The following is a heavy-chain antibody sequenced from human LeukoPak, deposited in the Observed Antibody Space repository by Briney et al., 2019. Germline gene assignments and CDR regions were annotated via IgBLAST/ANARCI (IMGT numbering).Heavy chain of an antibody. V-gene: IGHV3-7*01. CDR2: IKQDGSEK. Sequence: GGPLRLSCAASGFTFSRFWMTWFRQAPGKGLEWVANIKQDGSEKYYVDSTKGRFTISRDNAKNSLHLQMNSLRAEDTAVYYCAREQGGSSTSDYWGQGTLVTVSS. D-gene: IGHD6-6*01. CDR3: AREQGGSSTSDY. CDR1: GFTFSRFW. J-gene: IGHJ4*02.